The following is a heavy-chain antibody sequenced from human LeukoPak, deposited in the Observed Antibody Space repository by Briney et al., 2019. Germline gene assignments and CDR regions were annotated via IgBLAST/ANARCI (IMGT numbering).Heavy chain of an antibody. Sequence: PGGSLRLSCAASGFTFSGYGMHWVRQAPGKGLEWVAVISYDGSNKYYADSVKGRFTISRDNSKNTLYLQMNSLRAEDTAVYYCAKDSGSGRVRLYDYWGQGTLVTVSS. CDR3: AKDSGSGRVRLYDY. J-gene: IGHJ4*02. D-gene: IGHD3-10*01. CDR2: ISYDGSNK. V-gene: IGHV3-30*18. CDR1: GFTFSGYG.